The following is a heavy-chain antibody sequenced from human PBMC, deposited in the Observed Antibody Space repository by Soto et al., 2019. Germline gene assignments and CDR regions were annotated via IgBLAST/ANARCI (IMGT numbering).Heavy chain of an antibody. Sequence: QVQLVESGGGVVQPGRSLRLSCAASGFTFSSYGMHWVRQAPGKGLEWVAVISYDGSNKYYADSVKGRFTISRDNSKNTLYLQMNSLSAEDTAVYYCAKDEGVKYYYGSGSLDYFDYWGQGTLVTVSS. CDR2: ISYDGSNK. CDR3: AKDEGVKYYYGSGSLDYFDY. V-gene: IGHV3-30*18. J-gene: IGHJ4*02. D-gene: IGHD3-10*01. CDR1: GFTFSSYG.